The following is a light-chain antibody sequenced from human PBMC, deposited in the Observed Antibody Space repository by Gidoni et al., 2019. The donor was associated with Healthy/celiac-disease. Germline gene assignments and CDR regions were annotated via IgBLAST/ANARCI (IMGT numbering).Light chain of an antibody. CDR3: QQYNNWPIT. CDR1: QSVSSN. J-gene: IGKJ5*01. Sequence: EIVLTQSPATLSVSPGERATIYCMASQSVSSNLAWYQQKPGQAPRLLIYGASTRATGIPARFSGSGSGTEFTLTISSLQSEDFAVYYCQQYNNWPITFGQGTRLEIK. V-gene: IGKV3-15*01. CDR2: GAS.